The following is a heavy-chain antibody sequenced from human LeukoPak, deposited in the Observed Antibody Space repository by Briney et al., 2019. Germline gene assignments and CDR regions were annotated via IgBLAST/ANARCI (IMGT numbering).Heavy chain of an antibody. CDR1: GFTFSGYG. D-gene: IGHD6-19*01. CDR2: IRSDGSIK. J-gene: IGHJ4*02. CDR3: AKDEVFSSAWYFEY. Sequence: GGSLRLSCAASGFTFSGYGMHWVRQAPGKGLEWVAFIRSDGSIKYYTESVKGRFTISRDNSKNTLYLQMNSLRAEDTAVYYCAKDEVFSSAWYFEYWGQGTLVTVSS. V-gene: IGHV3-30*02.